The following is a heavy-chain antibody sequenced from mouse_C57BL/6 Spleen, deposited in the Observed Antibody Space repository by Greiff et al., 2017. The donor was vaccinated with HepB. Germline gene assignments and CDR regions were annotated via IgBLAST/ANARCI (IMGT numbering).Heavy chain of an antibody. CDR1: GYTFTDYN. D-gene: IGHD1-1*01. CDR3: AVYYYGSSYPFAY. Sequence: EVQLQQSGPELVKPGASVKIPCKASGYTFTDYNMDWVKQSHGKSLEWIGDINPNNGGTIYNQKFKGKATLTVDKSSSTAYMELRSLTSEDTAVYYCAVYYYGSSYPFAYWGQGTLVTVSA. V-gene: IGHV1-18*01. J-gene: IGHJ3*01. CDR2: INPNNGGT.